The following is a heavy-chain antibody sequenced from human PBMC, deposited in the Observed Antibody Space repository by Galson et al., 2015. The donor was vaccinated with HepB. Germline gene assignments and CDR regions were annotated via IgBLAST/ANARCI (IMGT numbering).Heavy chain of an antibody. CDR1: GGTFSSYA. D-gene: IGHD5-24*01. J-gene: IGHJ6*02. Sequence: SVKVSCKASGGTFSSYAISWVRQAPGQELEWMGGIIPIFGTTNYAQKFQGRVRITADESTNTAYMELSSLRSEDTAVFYCAINTTISPQKNYFYFGMYVWGQGTTVTVSS. CDR2: IIPIFGTT. CDR3: AINTTISPQKNYFYFGMYV. V-gene: IGHV1-69*13.